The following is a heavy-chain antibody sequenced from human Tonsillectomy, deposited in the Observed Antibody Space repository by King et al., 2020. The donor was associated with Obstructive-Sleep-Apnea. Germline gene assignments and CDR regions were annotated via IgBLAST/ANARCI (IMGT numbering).Heavy chain of an antibody. CDR3: ARDDDILAPFDY. Sequence: QLQESGPGLVKPSETLSLTCTVSGGSISSSSYYWGWIRQPPGKGLEWIGSIYYSGSTYYNPSLKSRVTISVDTSKNQFSLKLSSVTAADTAVYYCARDDDILAPFDYWGQGTLVTVSS. V-gene: IGHV4-39*07. J-gene: IGHJ4*02. D-gene: IGHD3-9*01. CDR2: IYYSGST. CDR1: GGSISSSSYY.